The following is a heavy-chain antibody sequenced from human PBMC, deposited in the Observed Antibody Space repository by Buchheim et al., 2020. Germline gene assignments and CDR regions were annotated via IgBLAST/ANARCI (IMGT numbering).Heavy chain of an antibody. CDR3: AIHAREQLWTFRFDP. CDR2: ISDSSI. CDR1: GFTFNDFH. J-gene: IGHJ5*02. D-gene: IGHD1/OR15-1a*01. V-gene: IGHV3-11*01. Sequence: QVQLVESGGGLVKPGGSLILSCATCGFTFNDFHMSWIRQAPGKGLEWISYISDSSIYYADSVRGRFTISRDNAKSSLYLQMHNLRADDTAVYYCAIHAREQLWTFRFDPWGQGT.